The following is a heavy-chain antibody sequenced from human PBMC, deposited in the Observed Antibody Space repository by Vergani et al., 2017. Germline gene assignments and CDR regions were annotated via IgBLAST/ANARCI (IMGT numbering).Heavy chain of an antibody. D-gene: IGHD1-26*01. CDR1: GFTFSSYW. J-gene: IGHJ4*02. V-gene: IGHV3-7*01. CDR3: ARASTPASEWGDDY. CDR2: IKQDGSEK. Sequence: EVQLVESGGGLVQPGGSLRLSCAASGFTFSSYWMSWVRQAPGKGLEWVANIKQDGSEKYYVDSVKGRFTISRDNAKNSLYLQMNSLRAEDTAVYYCARASTPASEWGDDYWGQGTLVTVSS.